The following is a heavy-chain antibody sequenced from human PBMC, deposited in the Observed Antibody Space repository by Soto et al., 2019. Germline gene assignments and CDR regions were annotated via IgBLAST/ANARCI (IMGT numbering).Heavy chain of an antibody. CDR3: AKDRTVAARNFDY. V-gene: IGHV3-23*01. CDR2: ISTSIDAT. Sequence: GGSLRVSCAASGFAFSNYAMHWVRQAPGKGLEWVSSISTSIDATYYADSVKGRFTISRDDSKNTLYLQMNSLRAEDSAVYYCAKDRTVAARNFDYWGQGTQVTVSS. J-gene: IGHJ4*02. CDR1: GFAFSNYA. D-gene: IGHD6-6*01.